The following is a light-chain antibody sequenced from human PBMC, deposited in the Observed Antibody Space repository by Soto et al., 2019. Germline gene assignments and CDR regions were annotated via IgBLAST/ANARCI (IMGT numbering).Light chain of an antibody. V-gene: IGKV1-33*01. Sequence: DIQMTQSPSSVSASIGDRVTITCQASQDISNYLNWYQQKPGKAPKLLIYDTSNLETGVPSRFSGGGSGTSYVITISGLQPEDIATYYCQQYANLPWTFGRGTKVEVK. CDR2: DTS. CDR3: QQYANLPWT. CDR1: QDISNY. J-gene: IGKJ1*01.